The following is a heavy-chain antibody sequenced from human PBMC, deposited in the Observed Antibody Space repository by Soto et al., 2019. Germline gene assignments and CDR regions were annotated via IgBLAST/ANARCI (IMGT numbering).Heavy chain of an antibody. CDR2: IYSGGST. J-gene: IGHJ4*02. CDR3: SRTYSSSSELDY. CDR1: GFTVSSNY. V-gene: IGHV3-53*02. Sequence: EVQLVETGGGLIQPGGSLRLSCAASGFTVSSNYMSWVRQAPGKGREWVSVIYSGGSTYYADSVKGRFTISRDNSKNTLYLQMNTLRAEDTAVYYCSRTYSSSSELDYWGQGTLVTVSS. D-gene: IGHD6-6*01.